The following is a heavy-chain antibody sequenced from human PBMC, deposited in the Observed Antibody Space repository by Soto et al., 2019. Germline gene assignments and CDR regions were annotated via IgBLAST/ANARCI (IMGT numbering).Heavy chain of an antibody. CDR1: GYTFTGYY. Sequence: ASVKVSCKASGYTFTGYYMHWLRQAPGQGLEWMGWINPNSGGTNYAQKFQGRVTMTRDTSISTAYMELSRLRSDDTAVYYCARTTYYDILTGYSPWGQGTLVTVSS. CDR3: ARTTYYDILTGYSP. V-gene: IGHV1-2*02. D-gene: IGHD3-9*01. J-gene: IGHJ5*02. CDR2: INPNSGGT.